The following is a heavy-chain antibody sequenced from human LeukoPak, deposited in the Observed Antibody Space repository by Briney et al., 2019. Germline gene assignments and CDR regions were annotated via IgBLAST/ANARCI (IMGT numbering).Heavy chain of an antibody. D-gene: IGHD2-2*01. J-gene: IGHJ5*02. CDR1: GYTFTSYG. V-gene: IGHV1-18*01. CDR3: ASTVGGYCSSTSCYGPNWFDP. Sequence: ASVKVSCKASGYTFTSYGISWVRQAPGQGLEWMGWISAYNGNTNYAQKLQGRVTMTTDTSTSTAYMELRSLRSDDTAVYYCASTVGGYCSSTSCYGPNWFDPWGQGTLVTVSS. CDR2: ISAYNGNT.